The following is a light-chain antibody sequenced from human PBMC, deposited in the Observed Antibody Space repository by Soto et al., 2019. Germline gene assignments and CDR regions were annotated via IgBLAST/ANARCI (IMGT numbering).Light chain of an antibody. J-gene: IGLJ2*01. CDR1: SSDVGRYDY. CDR2: EVN. Sequence: QSVLTQPASVSGSPGQSITISCTGASSDVGRYDYVYWYQQYPPKAPKLVIYEVNNRPSGVSNRFSASKSGNTASLTISGLQPEDEAHYYCSSYTTSNTVIFGGGTQLTVL. V-gene: IGLV2-14*01. CDR3: SSYTTSNTVI.